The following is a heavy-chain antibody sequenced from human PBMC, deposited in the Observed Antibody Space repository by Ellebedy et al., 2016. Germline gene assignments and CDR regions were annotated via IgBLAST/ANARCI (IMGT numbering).Heavy chain of an antibody. V-gene: IGHV1-8*01. CDR1: GYTFTTYD. J-gene: IGHJ4*02. D-gene: IGHD1-26*01. CDR2: MNPNNGNT. CDR3: ARGEVGATWFLDY. Sequence: ASVKVSCXASGYTFTTYDINWVRQAAGQGHEWMGWMNPNNGNTGYAQKFQGRVTMTRDTSISTAYMELTSLTSEDTAVYYCARGEVGATWFLDYWGQGTLVTVSS.